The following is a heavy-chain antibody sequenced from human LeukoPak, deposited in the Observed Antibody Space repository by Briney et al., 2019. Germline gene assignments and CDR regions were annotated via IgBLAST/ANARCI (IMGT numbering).Heavy chain of an antibody. CDR3: AKVNNYYGSGSLNY. Sequence: PGGSLRLSCAASGFTFTSYGMTWVRQAQGKGLEWVSSISSSSSYIYYADSVKGRFTISRDNAKNSVYLQMNSLRAEDTAVYYCAKVNNYYGSGSLNYWGQGTLVTVSS. CDR1: GFTFTSYG. J-gene: IGHJ4*02. CDR2: ISSSSSYI. V-gene: IGHV3-21*04. D-gene: IGHD3-10*01.